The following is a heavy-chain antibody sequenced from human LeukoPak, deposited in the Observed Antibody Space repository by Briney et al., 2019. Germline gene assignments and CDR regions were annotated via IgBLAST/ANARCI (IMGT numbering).Heavy chain of an antibody. CDR3: AKGIAFFDY. Sequence: GGSLRLSCAASGFTFSSYSMNWVRQAPGKGLEWVSSISSSSSYIYYADSVKGRFTISRDNSKNTLYLQMNSLRAEDTAVYYCAKGIAFFDYWGQGTLVTVSS. CDR2: ISSSSSYI. D-gene: IGHD6-13*01. V-gene: IGHV3-21*01. CDR1: GFTFSSYS. J-gene: IGHJ4*02.